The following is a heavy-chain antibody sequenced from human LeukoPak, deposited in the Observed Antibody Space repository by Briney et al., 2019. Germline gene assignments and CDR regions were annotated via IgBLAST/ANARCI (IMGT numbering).Heavy chain of an antibody. J-gene: IGHJ4*02. V-gene: IGHV1-2*06. CDR1: GYTFTGYY. CDR3: ARDKGYYYDSSGYPS. Sequence: ASVKVSCKASGYTFTGYYMHWVRQAPGQGLEWMGRINRNSGGTNYAQKFQGRVTMTRDTSISTAYMELSRLRSDDTAVYYCARDKGYYYDSSGYPSWGQGTLVTVSS. CDR2: INRNSGGT. D-gene: IGHD3-22*01.